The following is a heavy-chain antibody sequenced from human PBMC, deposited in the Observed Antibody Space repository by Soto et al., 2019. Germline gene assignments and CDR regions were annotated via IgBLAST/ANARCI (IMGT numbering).Heavy chain of an antibody. D-gene: IGHD6-19*01. CDR3: AKERSSGWSFDY. CDR1: GFTFSTYA. V-gene: IGHV3-23*01. J-gene: IGHJ4*02. Sequence: EVQLLESGGGLVQPGGSLRLSCAASGFTFSTYAMNWVRQAPGKGLEWVSAISGSGDTTYYADSVKGRFTVSRDNSKDTLYLKMTSLRAGDTAVFYWAKERSSGWSFDYWGPGTLVTFSS. CDR2: ISGSGDTT.